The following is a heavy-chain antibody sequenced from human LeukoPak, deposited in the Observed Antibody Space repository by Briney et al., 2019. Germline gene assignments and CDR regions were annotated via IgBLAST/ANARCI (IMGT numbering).Heavy chain of an antibody. D-gene: IGHD3-16*02. V-gene: IGHV1-18*01. J-gene: IGHJ6*03. Sequence: ASVKVSCKASGYTFTSYGISWVRQAPGQGLEWMGWINPYNGNTNYAQKFQGRVTLTTDTSTSTAYMELRSLRSDDTAVYYCARDTGYINYDYYYSMDVWGKGNTVTVSS. CDR1: GYTFTSYG. CDR2: INPYNGNT. CDR3: ARDTGYINYDYYYSMDV.